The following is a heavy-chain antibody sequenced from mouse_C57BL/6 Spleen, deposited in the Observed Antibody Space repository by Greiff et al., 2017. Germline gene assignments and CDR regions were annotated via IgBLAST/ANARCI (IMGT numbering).Heavy chain of an antibody. J-gene: IGHJ3*01. Sequence: QVQLKQPGAELVRPGSSVKLSCKASGYTFTSYWMHWVKQRPIQGLEWIGNIHPSDSETHYNQKFKDKATLTVDKSSSTAYMQLSSLTSEDSAVYYCAREGYSNPFAYWGQGTLVTVSA. CDR2: IHPSDSET. CDR3: AREGYSNPFAY. V-gene: IGHV1-52*01. CDR1: GYTFTSYW. D-gene: IGHD2-5*01.